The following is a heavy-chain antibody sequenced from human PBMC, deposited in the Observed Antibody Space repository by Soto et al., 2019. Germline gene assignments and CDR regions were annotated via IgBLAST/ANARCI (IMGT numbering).Heavy chain of an antibody. V-gene: IGHV3-30*03. Sequence: QVQLVESGGGVAQPGSSLRLSCAASGFNFSAYGMHWVRQAPGTGLELVALLSFDASKKYYADSVKGRFTISRDTSRNTSDLQMNSLRVENTAVYYCRVGVAVWGQGTRVTVSS. D-gene: IGHD1-26*01. CDR1: GFNFSAYG. CDR3: RVGVAV. J-gene: IGHJ4*02. CDR2: LSFDASKK.